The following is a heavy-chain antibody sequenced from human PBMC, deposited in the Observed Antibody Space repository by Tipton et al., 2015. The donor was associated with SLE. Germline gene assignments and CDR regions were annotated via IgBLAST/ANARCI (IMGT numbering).Heavy chain of an antibody. D-gene: IGHD1-14*01. V-gene: IGHV4-34*01. J-gene: IGHJ3*02. CDR1: GGSFSGYY. Sequence: TLSLTCAVYGGSFSGYYWNWIRQPPGKGLEWIGEINHSGSTNYNPSLKSRVTISVDKSKNQFSLKLSSVTAADTAVYYCARDADRADAFDIWGQGTMVTVSS. CDR2: INHSGST. CDR3: ARDADRADAFDI.